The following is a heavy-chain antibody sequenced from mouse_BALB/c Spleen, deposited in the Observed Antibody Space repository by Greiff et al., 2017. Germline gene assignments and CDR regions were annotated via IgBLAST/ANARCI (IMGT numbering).Heavy chain of an antibody. CDR2: IWRGGST. J-gene: IGHJ4*01. V-gene: IGHV2-5-1*01. CDR3: AKGDDYDPLYAMDY. CDR1: GFSLTSYG. D-gene: IGHD2-4*01. Sequence: VQLVESGPSLVQPSQSLSITCTVSGFSLTSYGVHWVRQSPGKGLEWLGVIWRGGSTDYNAAFMSRLSITKDNSKSQVFFKMNSLQADDTAIYYCAKGDDYDPLYAMDYWGQGTSVTVSS.